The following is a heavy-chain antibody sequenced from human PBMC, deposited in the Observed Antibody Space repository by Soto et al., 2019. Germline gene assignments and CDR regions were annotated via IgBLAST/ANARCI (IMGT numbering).Heavy chain of an antibody. J-gene: IGHJ4*02. V-gene: IGHV4-59*01. CDR1: GGSISSYY. CDR2: IYYSGST. Sequence: SETLSLTCTVSGGSISSYYWSWIRQLPGKGLEWIGYIYYSGSTNYNPSLKSRVTISVDTSKNQFSLKLSSVTAADTAVYYCAREPYGDYYFDYWGQGTLVTVSS. D-gene: IGHD4-17*01. CDR3: AREPYGDYYFDY.